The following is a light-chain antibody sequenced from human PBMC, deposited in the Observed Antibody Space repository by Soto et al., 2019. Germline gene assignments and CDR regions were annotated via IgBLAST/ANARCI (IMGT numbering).Light chain of an antibody. J-gene: IGKJ1*01. CDR1: QSVSSSY. CDR2: GAS. CDR3: QQYGSSPVT. V-gene: IGKV3-20*01. Sequence: EIVLTQSPGTLSLSPGERATLSCRASQSVSSSYLAWYQRKPGQAPRLLIYGASSRATGIPDRFSGSGSGTDFTLCISRLEPEDFAVYYCQQYGSSPVTFGQGTKVEIK.